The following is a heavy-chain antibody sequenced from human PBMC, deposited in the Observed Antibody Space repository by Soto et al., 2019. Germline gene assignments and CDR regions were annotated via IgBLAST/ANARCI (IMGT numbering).Heavy chain of an antibody. CDR3: ARIAVAGTYFGY. CDR1: GGSISSSNW. Sequence: QVQLQESGPGLVKPSGTLSLTCAVSGGSISSSNWWSWVRQPPGKGLGWIGEIYHSGSTNYNPSPKGRVTISVDKSKNQFSLKLSSVTAADTAVYYCARIAVAGTYFGYWGPGTLVTVSS. J-gene: IGHJ4*02. V-gene: IGHV4-4*02. CDR2: IYHSGST. D-gene: IGHD6-19*01.